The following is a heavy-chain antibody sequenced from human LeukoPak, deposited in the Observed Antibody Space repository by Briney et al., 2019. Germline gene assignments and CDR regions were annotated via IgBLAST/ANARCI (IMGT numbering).Heavy chain of an antibody. CDR2: IYYSGST. CDR3: ARDPSYGWFDP. Sequence: SQTLSLTCTVSGGSISSGDYYWSWIRQPPGKDLEWIGYIYYSGSTYYNPSLKSRVTISVDTSKNQFSLKLSPVTAADTAVYYCARDPSYGWFDPWGQGTLVTVSS. V-gene: IGHV4-30-4*01. J-gene: IGHJ5*02. CDR1: GGSISSGDYY. D-gene: IGHD5-18*01.